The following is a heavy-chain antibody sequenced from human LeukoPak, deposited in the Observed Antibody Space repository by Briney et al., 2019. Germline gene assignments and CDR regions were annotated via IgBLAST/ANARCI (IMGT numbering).Heavy chain of an antibody. D-gene: IGHD2-15*01. Sequence: ASVKVSCKASGYTFTGYYMHWVRQAPGQGLEWMGWINPNSGGTNYAQKFQGRVTMTRDTSISTAYMELSRLRSDDTAVYYCARPNCSGGSCYTDYYYYGMDVWGQGTTVTVSS. CDR2: INPNSGGT. CDR1: GYTFTGYY. V-gene: IGHV1-2*02. CDR3: ARPNCSGGSCYTDYYYYGMDV. J-gene: IGHJ6*02.